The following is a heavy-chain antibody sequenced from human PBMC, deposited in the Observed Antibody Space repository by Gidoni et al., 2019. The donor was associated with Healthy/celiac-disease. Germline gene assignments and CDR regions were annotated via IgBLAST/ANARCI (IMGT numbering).Heavy chain of an antibody. Sequence: QLQLVESGGGVVQPGRSLSLSCAASGFTFSSYGMHWVRQAPGKGLEWVAVIWYDGSNKYYADSVKGRFTISRDNSKNTLYLQMNSLRAEDTAVYYCARGYSHGYFQHWGQGTLVTVSS. V-gene: IGHV3-33*01. CDR3: ARGYSHGYFQH. D-gene: IGHD5-18*01. J-gene: IGHJ1*01. CDR1: GFTFSSYG. CDR2: IWYDGSNK.